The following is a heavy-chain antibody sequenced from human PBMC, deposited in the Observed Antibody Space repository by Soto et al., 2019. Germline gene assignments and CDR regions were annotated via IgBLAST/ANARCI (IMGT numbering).Heavy chain of an antibody. CDR1: GYTFTRYG. Sequence: ASVKVSCKASGYTFTRYGIRWVRKAPGQGLEWMGWISAYNGNTNYAQKLQGRVTMTTDTSTSTAYMELRSLRSDDTAVYYCARDQRRPTVLTPGIDYWGQGTLVTVSS. CDR3: ARDQRRPTVLTPGIDY. V-gene: IGHV1-18*04. CDR2: ISAYNGNT. D-gene: IGHD4-17*01. J-gene: IGHJ4*02.